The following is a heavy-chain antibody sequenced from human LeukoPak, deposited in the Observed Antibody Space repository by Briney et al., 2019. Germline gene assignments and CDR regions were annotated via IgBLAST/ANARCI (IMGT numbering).Heavy chain of an antibody. Sequence: PGGSLRLSCAASGFTFSKFPMGWVRQAPGRGLEWVSAISASGDVTFYADSLRGRFTISRDNSKNTLYLRMSSLRAEDTAVYYCAFSHSPPGRGAFDIWGQGTMVTVSS. CDR2: ISASGDVT. CDR1: GFTFSKFP. V-gene: IGHV3-23*01. D-gene: IGHD2-21*01. CDR3: AFSHSPPGRGAFDI. J-gene: IGHJ3*02.